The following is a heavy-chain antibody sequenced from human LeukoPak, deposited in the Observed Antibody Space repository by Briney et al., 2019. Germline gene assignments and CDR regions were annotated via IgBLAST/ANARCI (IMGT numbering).Heavy chain of an antibody. CDR1: GYTFTSYG. V-gene: IGHV1-18*01. CDR3: GRGPKADGPPHDMDV. CDR2: ISAYSGDT. Sequence: GASVKVSCKASGYTFTSYGISWVRQAPGQGLEWMGWISAYSGDTNYAQKFQGRATMTTDTSTSTAYMELRSLSSDDTAVYYCGRGPKADGPPHDMDVWGRGTTVTVSS. J-gene: IGHJ6*02. D-gene: IGHD2-8*01.